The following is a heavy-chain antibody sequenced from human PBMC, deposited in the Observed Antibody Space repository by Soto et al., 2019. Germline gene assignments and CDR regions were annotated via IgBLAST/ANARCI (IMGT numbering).Heavy chain of an antibody. D-gene: IGHD2-2*01. Sequence: SETLSLTCTVSGGSISSSSYYWGWIRQPPGKGLEWIGSIYYSGSTYYNQSLKSRVTISVDTSKNQFSLKLSSVTAADTAVYYCAVQTEETAFLVPAADGGYYYYYGMDVWGQGTTVTVSS. CDR1: GGSISSSSYY. V-gene: IGHV4-39*01. CDR3: AVQTEETAFLVPAADGGYYYYYGMDV. CDR2: IYYSGST. J-gene: IGHJ6*02.